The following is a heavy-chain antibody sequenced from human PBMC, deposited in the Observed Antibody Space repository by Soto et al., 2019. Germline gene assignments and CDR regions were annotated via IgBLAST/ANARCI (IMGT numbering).Heavy chain of an antibody. CDR1: GFTFSSYA. CDR2: IRDSGGST. CDR3: AKDRGDCSGGSCYAYGAFDI. J-gene: IGHJ3*02. Sequence: GGSLRLSCAASGFTFSSYAMSWVRQAPGKGLEWVSTIRDSGGSTYYADSVKGRFTISRDNSKNTLYLQMNSLRAEDTAVYYCAKDRGDCSGGSCYAYGAFDIWGQGTMVTVSS. V-gene: IGHV3-23*01. D-gene: IGHD2-15*01.